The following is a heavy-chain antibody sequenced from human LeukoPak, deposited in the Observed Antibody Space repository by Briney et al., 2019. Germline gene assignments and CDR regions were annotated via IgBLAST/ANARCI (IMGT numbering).Heavy chain of an antibody. D-gene: IGHD6-13*01. CDR1: GYRFTSYW. Sequence: GESLKISCKGSGYRFTSYWIGWVRQMPGKGLEWMGIIYPGDSDTRYSPSFQGQVTISADKPISTAYLQWSSLKASDTAMYYCARHPEGYSSSWYYFDYWGQGTLVTVSS. CDR2: IYPGDSDT. J-gene: IGHJ4*02. V-gene: IGHV5-51*01. CDR3: ARHPEGYSSSWYYFDY.